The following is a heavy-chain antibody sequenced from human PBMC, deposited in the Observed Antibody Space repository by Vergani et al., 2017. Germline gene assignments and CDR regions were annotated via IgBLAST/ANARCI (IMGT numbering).Heavy chain of an antibody. Sequence: EVQLVESGGGVVRPGGSLRLPCAASGFTFDDYGMSWVRQAPGKGLEWVSGINWNGGSTCYADSVKGRFTISRDNGKNSLYLQMNSLRAEDTALYYCATERNAYYYFWSGYYTQYYFDYWGQGTLVTVSS. CDR1: GFTFDDYG. CDR3: ATERNAYYYFWSGYYTQYYFDY. CDR2: INWNGGST. V-gene: IGHV3-20*04. D-gene: IGHD3-3*01. J-gene: IGHJ4*02.